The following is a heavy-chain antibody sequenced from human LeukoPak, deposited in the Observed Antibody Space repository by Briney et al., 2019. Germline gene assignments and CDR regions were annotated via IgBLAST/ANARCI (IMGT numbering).Heavy chain of an antibody. D-gene: IGHD2-15*01. CDR2: ISGSGSST. J-gene: IGHJ4*02. CDR3: ASHCSGGSCYF. CDR1: GFSFSSYA. V-gene: IGHV3-23*01. Sequence: GGSLRLSCAASGFSFSSYAMSWVRQAPGKGLEWVSAISGSGSSTYYANSVKGRFTISRDNSKNTLYLQVNSLRAEDTAVYYCASHCSGGSCYFWGQGTLVSVSS.